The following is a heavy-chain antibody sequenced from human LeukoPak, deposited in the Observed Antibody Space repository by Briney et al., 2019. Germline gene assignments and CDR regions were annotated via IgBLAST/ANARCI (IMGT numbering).Heavy chain of an antibody. CDR1: GGSISNHF. CDR3: ARGEWLRSWFGY. Sequence: TSETLSLTCTVSGGSISNHFWSWIRQPPGKGLEWIGYIYYSGSTNYNPSLKSRVTISVDTSKNQFSLKLSSVTAADTAVYYCARGEWLRSWFGYWGQGTLVTVSS. V-gene: IGHV4-59*11. D-gene: IGHD5-12*01. CDR2: IYYSGST. J-gene: IGHJ4*02.